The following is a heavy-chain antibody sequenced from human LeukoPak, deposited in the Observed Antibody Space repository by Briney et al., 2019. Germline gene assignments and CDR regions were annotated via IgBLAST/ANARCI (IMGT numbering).Heavy chain of an antibody. D-gene: IGHD2-21*02. CDR2: IRYDGSNK. V-gene: IGHV3-30*02. CDR1: GFTFSSYS. CDR3: AKDGLTWPVKEGFDY. Sequence: GGSLRLSCAASGFTFSSYSMHWVRQAPGKGLEWVGFIRYDGSNKYYADSVKGRSTISRDNSKNTLYLQMNSLRAEDTAVYYCAKDGLTWPVKEGFDYWGQGTLVTVSS. J-gene: IGHJ4*02.